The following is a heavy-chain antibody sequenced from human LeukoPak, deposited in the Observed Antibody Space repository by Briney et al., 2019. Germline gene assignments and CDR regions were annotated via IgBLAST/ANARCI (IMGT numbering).Heavy chain of an antibody. CDR1: GFTFSSYS. Sequence: GGSLRLSCAASGFTFSSYSMNWVRQAPGKGLEWVSDISSGSRNINYADSVKGRFTVSRDNAKNSLYLQMNSLRVEDTAVYYCARDNWNDGVFDYWGQGTLVTVSS. J-gene: IGHJ4*02. V-gene: IGHV3-48*01. CDR3: ARDNWNDGVFDY. D-gene: IGHD1-20*01. CDR2: ISSGSRNI.